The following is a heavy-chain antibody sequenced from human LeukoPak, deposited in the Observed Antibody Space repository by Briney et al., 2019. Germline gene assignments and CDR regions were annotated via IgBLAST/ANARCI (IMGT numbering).Heavy chain of an antibody. D-gene: IGHD3-10*01. CDR2: ISPGDSET. CDR1: GYSFTKYW. J-gene: IGHJ3*02. V-gene: IGHV5-51*01. CDR3: ARPGSGRRNDAFDI. Sequence: KLGESLQISCKGSGYSFTKYWIGWVRQLPGKGLEWMGIISPGDSETRYSPSFQGQVTISADKSINTAYLQWISLKASDTAMYYCARPGSGRRNDAFDIWGQGTMVTVSS.